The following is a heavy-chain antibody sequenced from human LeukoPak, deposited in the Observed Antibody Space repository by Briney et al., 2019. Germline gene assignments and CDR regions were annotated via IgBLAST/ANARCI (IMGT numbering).Heavy chain of an antibody. Sequence: SETLSLTCAAYGGSFSDYYWSWIRQPPGKGLEWIGEINHSGSTNYNPSLKSQFTISVDTSKNQFSLILTSVTAADTAVYYCARGRGPAFYWGQGTLVTVSS. CDR3: ARGRGPAFY. CDR1: GGSFSDYY. V-gene: IGHV4-34*01. J-gene: IGHJ4*02. CDR2: INHSGST.